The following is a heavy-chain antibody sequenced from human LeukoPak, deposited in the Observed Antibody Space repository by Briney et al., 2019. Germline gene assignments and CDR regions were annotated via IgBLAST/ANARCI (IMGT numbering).Heavy chain of an antibody. D-gene: IGHD3-9*01. J-gene: IGHJ4*02. CDR2: ISAYNGNT. Sequence: ASVKVSCKASGYTFTSYGISWVRQAPGQGLEWMGWISAYNGNTNYAQKLQGRVTMTIDTSTSTAYMELRSLRSDDTAVYYCARENYDILTGYYKGFDYWGQGTLVTVSS. V-gene: IGHV1-18*01. CDR1: GYTFTSYG. CDR3: ARENYDILTGYYKGFDY.